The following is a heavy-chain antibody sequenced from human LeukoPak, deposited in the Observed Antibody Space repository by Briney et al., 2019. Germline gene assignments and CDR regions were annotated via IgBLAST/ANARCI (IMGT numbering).Heavy chain of an antibody. CDR2: INAGNGNT. CDR1: GYTFINFA. Sequence: ASVMVSCKASGYTFINFAVNWGRRAPGQRPEWMGWINAGNGNTKYSQRFQGRVTITRDTSASTAYMELSSLTSEDTAVYYCARGPRAAADDYWGQETLVTVSS. V-gene: IGHV1-3*01. J-gene: IGHJ4*02. D-gene: IGHD6-13*01. CDR3: ARGPRAAADDY.